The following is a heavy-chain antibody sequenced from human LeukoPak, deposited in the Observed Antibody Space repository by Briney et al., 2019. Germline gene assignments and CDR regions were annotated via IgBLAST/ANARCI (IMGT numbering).Heavy chain of an antibody. CDR3: AKWKGASWLTYGMDV. CDR2: ISNSGGST. CDR1: GFNFGSYA. D-gene: IGHD6-13*01. V-gene: IGHV3-23*01. J-gene: IGHJ6*02. Sequence: GGSLRLSCVASGFNFGSYAMSWVRQAPGKGLEWVSGISNSGGSTYYADSVKGRFTISRDNSKNTLYMEMNSLGADDTAVYYCAKWKGASWLTYGMDVWGQGTTVTVSS.